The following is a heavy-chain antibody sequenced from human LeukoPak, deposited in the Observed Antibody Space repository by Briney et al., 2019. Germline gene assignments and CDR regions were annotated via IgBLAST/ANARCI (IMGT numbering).Heavy chain of an antibody. D-gene: IGHD2-2*01. V-gene: IGHV1-18*01. CDR2: ISAYNGNT. J-gene: IGHJ4*02. CDR3: ARDTLRYCSSTSCYLSGY. Sequence: ASVKVPCKASGYTFTSYGISWVRQAPGQGLEWMGWISAYNGNTNYAQKLQGRVTMTTDTSTSTAYMELRSLRSDDTAVYYCARDTLRYCSSTSCYLSGYWGQGTLVTVSS. CDR1: GYTFTSYG.